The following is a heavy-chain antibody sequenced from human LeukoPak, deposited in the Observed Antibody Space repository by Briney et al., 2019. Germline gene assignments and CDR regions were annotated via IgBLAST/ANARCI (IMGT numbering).Heavy chain of an antibody. J-gene: IGHJ4*02. Sequence: SVKVSCKASGGTFSSYAISWVRQAPGQGLEWMGGIIPIFGTANYAQKFQGRVTMTRDTSTSTVYMELSSLRSEDTAVYYCARTLYSGSYGGLSYWGQGTLVTVSS. CDR3: ARTLYSGSYGGLSY. CDR1: GGTFSSYA. CDR2: IIPIFGTA. V-gene: IGHV1-69*05. D-gene: IGHD1-26*01.